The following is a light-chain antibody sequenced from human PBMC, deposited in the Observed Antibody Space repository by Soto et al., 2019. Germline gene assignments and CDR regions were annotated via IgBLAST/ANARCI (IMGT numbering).Light chain of an antibody. CDR1: QPINNNY. CDR2: GAS. J-gene: IGKJ4*01. CDR3: QQRFAWPLT. Sequence: IVMTQSPRTLSLSPGERATLSCRASQPINNNYVAWYQQKPGQAPSLLIYGASDRATGVPDRFSGSGSGTHFTLTISSLEPEDFAVYYCQQRFAWPLTFGGGTKVEIK. V-gene: IGKV3D-20*02.